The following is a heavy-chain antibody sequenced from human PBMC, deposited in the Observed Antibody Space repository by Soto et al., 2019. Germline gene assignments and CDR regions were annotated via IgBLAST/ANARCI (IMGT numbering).Heavy chain of an antibody. D-gene: IGHD3-9*01. J-gene: IGHJ6*02. CDR3: ARDLDFFRYFDCLPEPYYQVMHA. CDR2: ISAYNGNT. Sequence: ASVKVSCKASGYTFTSYGISWVRQAPGQGLEWMGWISAYNGNTNYAQKLQGRVTMTTDTSTSTAYMELRSLRSDDTAVYYCARDLDFFRYFDCLPEPYYQVMHAWRQGTTFAVS. V-gene: IGHV1-18*01. CDR1: GYTFTSYG.